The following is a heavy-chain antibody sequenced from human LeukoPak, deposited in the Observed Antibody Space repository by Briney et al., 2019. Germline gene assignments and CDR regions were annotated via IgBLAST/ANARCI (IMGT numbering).Heavy chain of an antibody. D-gene: IGHD6-19*01. CDR2: IYYSGST. Sequence: PSETLSLTCAVYGGSFSGYYWSWIRQPPGKGLEWIGYIYYSGSTNYNPSLKSRVTISVDTSKNQFSLKLSSVTAADTAVYYCARLGSSGWTYYYYGMDVWGQGTTVTVSS. J-gene: IGHJ6*02. CDR1: GGSFSGYY. CDR3: ARLGSSGWTYYYYGMDV. V-gene: IGHV4-59*08.